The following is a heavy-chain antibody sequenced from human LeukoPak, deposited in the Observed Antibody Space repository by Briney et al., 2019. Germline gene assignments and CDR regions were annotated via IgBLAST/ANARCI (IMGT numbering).Heavy chain of an antibody. D-gene: IGHD1-20*01. CDR2: ISYDGSNK. CDR3: TRGFASITGWKGWFDP. CDR1: GFPFNDYY. Sequence: PGGSLRLSCAASGFPFNDYYMTWIRQAPGKGLEWVAVISYDGSNKYYADSVKGRFTISRDNSKNTLYLQMNSLRAEDTAVYYCTRGFASITGWKGWFDPWGQGTLLTVSS. V-gene: IGHV3-30-3*01. J-gene: IGHJ5*02.